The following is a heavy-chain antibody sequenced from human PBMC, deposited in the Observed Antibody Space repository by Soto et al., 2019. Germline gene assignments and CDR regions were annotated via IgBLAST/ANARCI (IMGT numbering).Heavy chain of an antibody. CDR2: ITSSGSTI. CDR1: GFTFSDYY. CDR3: ARGHPRGRYFDWLIFPLGY. Sequence: GRSLRLSCAASGFTFSDYYMSWISQAPGKGLEWVSYITSSGSTIYYADSVRGRFTISRDDANSHVYLEMNDVRPEDTALYYCARGHPRGRYFDWLIFPLGYWGRGAQVTVSS. D-gene: IGHD3-9*01. V-gene: IGHV3-11*01. J-gene: IGHJ4*02.